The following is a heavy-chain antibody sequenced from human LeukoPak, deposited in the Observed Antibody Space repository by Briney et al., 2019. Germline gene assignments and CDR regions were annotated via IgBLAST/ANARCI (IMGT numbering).Heavy chain of an antibody. CDR3: ARSLYYDTSSYSTLDY. D-gene: IGHD3-22*01. CDR2: INHNRGDT. Sequence: ASVKVSCKASGNTFTDYYMHWVRHAPGQGLEWMGWINHNRGDTEYAQKFQGRVTMTRDTSISTAYMELSRLRSDDTAVYYCARSLYYDTSSYSTLDYWGQGTLVTVSS. V-gene: IGHV1-2*02. CDR1: GNTFTDYY. J-gene: IGHJ4*02.